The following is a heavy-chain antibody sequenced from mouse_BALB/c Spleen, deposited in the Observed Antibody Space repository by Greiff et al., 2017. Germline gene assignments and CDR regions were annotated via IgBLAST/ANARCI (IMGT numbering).Heavy chain of an antibody. V-gene: IGHV3-2*02. CDR1: GYSITRDYA. Sequence: EVMLVESGPGLVKPSQSLSLTCTVTGYSITRDYAWNWIRQFPGNKLEWMGYISYSGSTSYNPSLKSRISITRDTSKNQFFLQLNSVTTEDTATYYCARRGNYGGFAYWGQGTLVTVSA. CDR3: ARRGNYGGFAY. D-gene: IGHD2-1*01. CDR2: ISYSGST. J-gene: IGHJ3*01.